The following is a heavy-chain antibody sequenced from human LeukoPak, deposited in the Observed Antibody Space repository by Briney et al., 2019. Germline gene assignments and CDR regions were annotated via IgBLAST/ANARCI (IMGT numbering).Heavy chain of an antibody. CDR1: GFTFSSYA. D-gene: IGHD6-13*01. CDR2: ISGSGGST. V-gene: IGHV3-23*01. J-gene: IGHJ4*02. Sequence: GGSLRLSCAASGFTFSSYAMSWVRQAPGKGLEGVSAISGSGGSTYYADSVKGRFAISRDNSKNTLYLQMNSLRAEDTVVYYCAKEIVAAAGFDYWGQGTLVTVSS. CDR3: AKEIVAAAGFDY.